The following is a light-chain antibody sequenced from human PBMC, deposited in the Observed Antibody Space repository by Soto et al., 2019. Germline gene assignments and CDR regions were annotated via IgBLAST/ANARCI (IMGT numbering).Light chain of an antibody. Sequence: DIPMTQSPSSLSASVGDRVIITCRASQGISNYLAWYQQKPGKVPKLLIYAASTLQSGVPSRFSGSGSGTDFTLTISSLQPEDVATYYCQKYNSALWTFGQGTKVEIK. CDR3: QKYNSALWT. V-gene: IGKV1-27*01. CDR1: QGISNY. J-gene: IGKJ1*01. CDR2: AAS.